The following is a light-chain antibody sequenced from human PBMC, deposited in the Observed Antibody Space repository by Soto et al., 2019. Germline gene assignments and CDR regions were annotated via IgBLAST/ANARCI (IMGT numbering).Light chain of an antibody. Sequence: QSALTQPASVSGSPGQSITIPCSGRSSDLGGLNYVSWYQQHPGKVPKLIIYKVDNRPSGISDRFSASKSGNTDSLTISGLQAEDEAHYYCSSYTTVPSPQWVFAGGTKLTVL. J-gene: IGLJ3*02. CDR3: SSYTTVPSPQWV. CDR2: KVD. CDR1: SSDLGGLNY. V-gene: IGLV2-14*01.